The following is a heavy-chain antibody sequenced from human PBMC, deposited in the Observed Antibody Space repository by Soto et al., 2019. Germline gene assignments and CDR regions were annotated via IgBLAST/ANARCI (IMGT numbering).Heavy chain of an antibody. CDR1: GGSISSYY. V-gene: IGHV4-59*08. J-gene: IGHJ4*02. CDR2: IYYSGST. CDR3: ARHTAMAYFDY. D-gene: IGHD5-18*01. Sequence: SETLSLTCTVSGGSISSYYWSWIRQPPGKGLEWIGYIYYSGSTNYNPSLKSRVTISVDTSKNQFSLKLSSVTAADTAVYYCARHTAMAYFDYWGQGTLVTVSS.